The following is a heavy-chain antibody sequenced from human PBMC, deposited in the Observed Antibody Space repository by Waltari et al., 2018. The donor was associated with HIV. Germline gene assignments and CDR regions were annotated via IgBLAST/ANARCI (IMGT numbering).Heavy chain of an antibody. CDR3: ARAVGTLIVEWTSEYFDY. J-gene: IGHJ4*02. Sequence: QVQLVQSGAEVKKPGSSVKVSCKASGYSFRNFVINWVRQAPGQGLEWMGGIIPVFGRSKAAEKFQSRVSITADESTNTAYMELSSLRPEDTAVYFCARAVGTLIVEWTSEYFDYWGQGTLVTVSS. CDR2: IIPVFGRS. D-gene: IGHD3-22*01. V-gene: IGHV1-69*01. CDR1: GYSFRNFV.